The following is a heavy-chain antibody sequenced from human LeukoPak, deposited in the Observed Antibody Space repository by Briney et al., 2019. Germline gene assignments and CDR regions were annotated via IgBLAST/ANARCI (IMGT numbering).Heavy chain of an antibody. J-gene: IGHJ4*02. Sequence: PGGSLRLSCAASGFTVSSNYMSWVRQAPGKGLEWVSVIYSGGSTYYADSVKGRFTISRDNSKNTLYLQMNSLRAEDTAVYYCARDISTHCSSWLDYLGQGTLVTVSS. CDR3: ARDISTHCSSWLDY. CDR1: GFTVSSNY. CDR2: IYSGGST. V-gene: IGHV3-53*01. D-gene: IGHD6-13*01.